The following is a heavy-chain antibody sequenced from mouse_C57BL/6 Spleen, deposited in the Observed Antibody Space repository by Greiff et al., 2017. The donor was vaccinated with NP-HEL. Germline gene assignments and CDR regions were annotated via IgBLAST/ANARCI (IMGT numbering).Heavy chain of an antibody. CDR1: GYTFTSYW. CDR3: ARDRDDYVGDYYAMDY. V-gene: IGHV1-53*01. D-gene: IGHD2-4*01. CDR2: INPSNGGT. J-gene: IGHJ4*01. Sequence: QVQLQQPGTELVKPGASVKLSCKASGYTFTSYWMHWVKQRPGQGLEWIGNINPSNGGTNYNEKFKSKATLTVDKSSSTAYMQLSSLTSEDSAVYYCARDRDDYVGDYYAMDYWGQGTSVTVSS.